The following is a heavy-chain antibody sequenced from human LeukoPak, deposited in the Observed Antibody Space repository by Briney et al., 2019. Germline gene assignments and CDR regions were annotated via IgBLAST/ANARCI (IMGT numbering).Heavy chain of an antibody. V-gene: IGHV4-39*01. J-gene: IGHJ1*01. Sequence: SQTLSLTCTVSGGSISSSSYYWGWIRQPPGKGLEWIGGIYYSGSTYYNPSLKSRVTISVDTSKNQFSLKLSSVTAADTAVYYCARHVRGWIGGSEYFQHWGQGTLVTVSS. CDR1: GGSISSSSYY. CDR3: ARHVRGWIGGSEYFQH. CDR2: IYYSGST. D-gene: IGHD6-19*01.